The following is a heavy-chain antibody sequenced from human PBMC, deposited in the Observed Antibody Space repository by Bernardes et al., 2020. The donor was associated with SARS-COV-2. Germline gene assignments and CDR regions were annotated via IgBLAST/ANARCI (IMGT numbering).Heavy chain of an antibody. Sequence: GGSLRLSCAASGFMFSDYAMNWVRQAPGKGPEWVSSISGGRGRSYYADSVKGRITISRDNSKNMLYLQMNSLRVEDTARYFCVKDFSGSWHFYGMDVWGQGTTVTVSS. J-gene: IGHJ6*02. CDR3: VKDFSGSWHFYGMDV. V-gene: IGHV3-23*01. CDR1: GFMFSDYA. CDR2: ISGGRGRS. D-gene: IGHD1-26*01.